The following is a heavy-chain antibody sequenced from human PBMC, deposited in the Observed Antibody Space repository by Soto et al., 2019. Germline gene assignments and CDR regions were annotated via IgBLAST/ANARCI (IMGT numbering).Heavy chain of an antibody. D-gene: IGHD3-10*01. CDR3: AKVGRRAYGSSKNWLDP. CDR2: IYPGDSDT. CDR1: GYSFSSFW. J-gene: IGHJ5*02. V-gene: IGHV5-51*01. Sequence: GESLKISCQGSGYSFSSFWIAWVRQTPENGLEWMGSIYPGDSDTRYSPFFEGQVTISVDKSLSSAYLQWSSLKASDTAKYYCAKVGRRAYGSSKNWLDPWGQGTLVTVSS.